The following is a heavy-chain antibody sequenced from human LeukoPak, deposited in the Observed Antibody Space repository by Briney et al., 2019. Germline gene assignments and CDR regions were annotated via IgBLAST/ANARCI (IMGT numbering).Heavy chain of an antibody. J-gene: IGHJ4*02. Sequence: SETLSLTCTVSGGSISSYYWSWIRQPPGKGLEWIGYIYYSGSTNYNPSLKSRVTISVDTSKNQFSLKLSSVTAADTAVYYCARSAANQLPFYWGQGTLVTVSS. CDR3: ARSAANQLPFY. V-gene: IGHV4-59*01. CDR2: IYYSGST. CDR1: GGSISSYY. D-gene: IGHD2-2*01.